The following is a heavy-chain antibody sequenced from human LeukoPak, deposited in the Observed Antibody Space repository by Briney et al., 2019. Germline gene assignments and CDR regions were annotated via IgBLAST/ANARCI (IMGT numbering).Heavy chain of an antibody. D-gene: IGHD3-9*01. Sequence: SETLALTCTVSGGSINSYCWSWIRQPAGKGLEWIGEINHSGSTNYNPSLKSRVTISVDTSKNQFSLKLSSVTAADTAVYYCARLRDILTGYYYYFDYWGQGTLVTVSS. CDR2: INHSGST. V-gene: IGHV4-34*01. CDR3: ARLRDILTGYYYYFDY. CDR1: GGSINSYC. J-gene: IGHJ4*02.